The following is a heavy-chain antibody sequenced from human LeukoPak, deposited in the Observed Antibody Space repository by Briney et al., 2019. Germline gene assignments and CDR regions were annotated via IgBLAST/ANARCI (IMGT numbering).Heavy chain of an antibody. CDR2: IKQDGSEK. D-gene: IGHD6-13*01. CDR3: ARERHDPWYSSSWHYGMDA. CDR1: GFTLSTYW. J-gene: IGHJ6*02. V-gene: IGHV3-7*01. Sequence: GGSLRLSCAASGFTLSTYWMSWVRRVPGKGLEWVANIKQDGSEKYYVDSVKGRFTISRDNAKYSLYLQMNSLRAEDTAVYYCARERHDPWYSSSWHYGMDAWGQGTTVTVSS.